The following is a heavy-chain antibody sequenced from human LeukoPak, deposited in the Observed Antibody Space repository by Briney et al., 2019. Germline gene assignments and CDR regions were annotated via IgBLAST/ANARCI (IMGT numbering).Heavy chain of an antibody. CDR3: ARGYYYGPGGYDY. D-gene: IGHD3-10*01. J-gene: IGHJ4*02. Sequence: ASVKVSCKASGGTFSRYAMSWVRQAPGQGLEWMGWINPNSGGTNYAQKFQGRVTMTRDTSISTAYMELSRLRSDDTAVYYCARGYYYGPGGYDYWGQGTLVTVSS. V-gene: IGHV1-2*02. CDR2: INPNSGGT. CDR1: GGTFSRYA.